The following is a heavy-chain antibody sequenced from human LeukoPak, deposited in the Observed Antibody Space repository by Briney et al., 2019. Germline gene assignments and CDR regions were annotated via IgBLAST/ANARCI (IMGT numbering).Heavy chain of an antibody. CDR3: VKDIGIAVAGGLAYYFDY. D-gene: IGHD6-19*01. Sequence: GGSTYYADSVKGRFTISRDNSKNTLYLQMSSLRAEDTAVYYCVKDIGIAVAGGLAYYFDYWGQGTLVTVSS. J-gene: IGHJ4*02. V-gene: IGHV3-64D*06. CDR2: GGST.